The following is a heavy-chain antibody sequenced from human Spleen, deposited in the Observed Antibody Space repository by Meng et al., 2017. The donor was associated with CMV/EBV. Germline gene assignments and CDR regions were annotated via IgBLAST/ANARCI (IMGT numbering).Heavy chain of an antibody. CDR2: IRHDEINT. V-gene: IGHV3-30*02. CDR1: GFKFSSYG. CDR3: AKPSPSNWLDL. Sequence: GESLKISCAASGFKFSSYGMHWVRQAPGKGLEWVAFIRHDEINTYYADSVRDRFTISKDNSKNTLYLQMNSLRTDDTAVYYCAKPSPSNWLDLWGQGTLVTVSS. J-gene: IGHJ5*02.